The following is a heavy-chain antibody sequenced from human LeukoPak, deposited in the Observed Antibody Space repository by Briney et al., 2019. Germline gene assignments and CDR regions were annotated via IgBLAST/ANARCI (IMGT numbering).Heavy chain of an antibody. CDR2: IRYDGSNK. D-gene: IGHD6-13*01. Sequence: PGGSLRLSCAASGFTFGSYGMHWVRQAPGKGLEWVTFIRYDGSNKYYADSVKGRFTISRDNSKNTLYLQMNSLRAEDTAVYYCAKDRPIAAAGTLDYWGQGTLVTVSS. CDR3: AKDRPIAAAGTLDY. CDR1: GFTFGSYG. J-gene: IGHJ4*02. V-gene: IGHV3-30*02.